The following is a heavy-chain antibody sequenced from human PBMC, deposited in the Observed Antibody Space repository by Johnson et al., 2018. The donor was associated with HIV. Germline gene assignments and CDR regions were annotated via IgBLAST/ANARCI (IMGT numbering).Heavy chain of an antibody. J-gene: IGHJ3*02. CDR2: ISWNSGSI. D-gene: IGHD2-21*02. Sequence: EVQLVESGGGLVQPGRSLRLSCAASGFTFDDYAMHWVRQAPGKGLEWVSGISWNSGSIGYADSVKGRFSISRDNSKNTLYLQMNSLRAEDTAVYYCARDRNCGGDCDAFDIWGQGTMVTVSS. CDR1: GFTFDDYA. V-gene: IGHV3-9*01. CDR3: ARDRNCGGDCDAFDI.